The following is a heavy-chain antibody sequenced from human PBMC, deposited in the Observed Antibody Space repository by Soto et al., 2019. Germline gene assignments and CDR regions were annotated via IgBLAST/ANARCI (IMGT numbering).Heavy chain of an antibody. J-gene: IGHJ4*02. CDR2: IIPIFGTA. D-gene: IGHD3-22*01. Sequence: SVKVSCKASGGTFSSYAISWVRQAPGQGLEWMGGIIPIFGTANYAQKFQGRVTITADKSTSTAYMELSSLRSEDTAVYYCARATHPTYYYDSSGYYFLDYWGQGTLVTVS. CDR1: GGTFSSYA. V-gene: IGHV1-69*06. CDR3: ARATHPTYYYDSSGYYFLDY.